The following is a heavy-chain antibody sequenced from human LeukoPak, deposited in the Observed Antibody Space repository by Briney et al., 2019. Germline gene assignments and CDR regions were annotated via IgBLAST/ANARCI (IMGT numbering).Heavy chain of an antibody. CDR1: GFTFSLYG. V-gene: IGHV3-33*06. Sequence: QPGRSLRLSCAASGFTFSLYGMHWVRQAPGKGLGWVALISNDGSKTYYADSVKGRFTISRDNSKNTVYLQVSSLRADDTAVYYCAKDSRGANFFGDFDYWGQGTLVTVSS. CDR2: ISNDGSKT. D-gene: IGHD3-10*01. CDR3: AKDSRGANFFGDFDY. J-gene: IGHJ4*02.